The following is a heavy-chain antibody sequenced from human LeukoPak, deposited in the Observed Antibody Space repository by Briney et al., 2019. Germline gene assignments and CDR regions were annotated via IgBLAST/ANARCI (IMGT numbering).Heavy chain of an antibody. V-gene: IGHV5-51*01. CDR3: ASRATGYCSSTSCRPDAFDI. J-gene: IGHJ3*02. CDR2: IYPGDSDT. CDR1: GYSFTSYW. D-gene: IGHD2-2*01. Sequence: GESLKISCKGSGYSFTSYWIGWVRQMPGKGLEGMGIIYPGDSDTRYSPSCQGQVTISADKSISTAYLQWSRLKASDTAMYYGASRATGYCSSTSCRPDAFDIWGQGTMVTVSS.